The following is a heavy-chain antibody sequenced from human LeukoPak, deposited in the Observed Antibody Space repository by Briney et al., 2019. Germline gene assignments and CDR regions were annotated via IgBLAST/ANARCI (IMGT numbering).Heavy chain of an antibody. CDR3: ATDGAGFDT. Sequence: GGSLRLSCATSGFTFSSNYMAWVRQAPGKGLEWVANINEDGREKNYVDSVKGRFTISRDNAKKSLYLQMNNLRAEDTAVYYCATDGAGFDTWGQGVLVTVSS. V-gene: IGHV3-7*03. J-gene: IGHJ5*02. CDR2: INEDGREK. CDR1: GFTFSSNY.